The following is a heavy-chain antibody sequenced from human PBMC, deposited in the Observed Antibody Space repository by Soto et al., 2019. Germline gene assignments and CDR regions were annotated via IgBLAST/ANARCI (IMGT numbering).Heavy chain of an antibody. J-gene: IGHJ6*02. CDR2: INPNSGDT. Sequence: ASVQVSCKASGYTFTGYYMHWVRQPPGQGLECMGWINPNSGDTNYAQKFQGRVTTTRDTSISTAYMELSRLRSDDSVAYYSARGTGDYHYYQGLDVWGQGTTVTVS. CDR1: GYTFTGYY. CDR3: ARGTGDYHYYQGLDV. V-gene: IGHV1-2*02. D-gene: IGHD7-27*01.